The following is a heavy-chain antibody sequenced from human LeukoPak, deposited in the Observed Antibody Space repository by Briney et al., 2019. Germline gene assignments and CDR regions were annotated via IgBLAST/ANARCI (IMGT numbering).Heavy chain of an antibody. CDR1: GGSLSSYY. CDR3: ARDPRGGTSRDNWFDP. D-gene: IGHD1-1*01. CDR2: IYYSGST. J-gene: IGHJ5*02. V-gene: IGHV4-59*01. Sequence: SETLSLTCTVSGGSLSSYYWSWIRQPPGKGLDGIGYIYYSGSTNYNPSLMSRVTISVDTSKNQFSLKLNSVTAADTAVYYCARDPRGGTSRDNWFDPWGQGTLVTVSS.